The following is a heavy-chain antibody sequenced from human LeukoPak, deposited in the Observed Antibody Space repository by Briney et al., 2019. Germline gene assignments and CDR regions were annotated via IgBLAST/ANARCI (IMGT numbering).Heavy chain of an antibody. CDR2: ISWNSGSI. V-gene: IGHV3-9*01. CDR3: AKFGSSGLH. D-gene: IGHD6-19*01. J-gene: IGHJ4*02. CDR1: GFTFDDYA. Sequence: GGSLRLSCAASGFTFDDYAMHWVRQAPGKGLEWVSGISWNSGSIGYADSVKGRFTISRDNAKSSLYLQMNSLRAEDTALYYCAKFGSSGLHWGQGTLVTVSS.